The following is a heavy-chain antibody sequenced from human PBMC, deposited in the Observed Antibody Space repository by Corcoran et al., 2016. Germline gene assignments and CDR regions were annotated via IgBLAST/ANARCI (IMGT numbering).Heavy chain of an antibody. CDR3: TTDWRDYYDSSGTNWFDP. Sequence: EVQLVESGGGLVKPGGSLRLSCAASGFTFSNAWMNWVRQAPGKGLEWVGRIKSKTDGGTTDYAAPVKGRFTISRDDSKNTLYLKMNSLKTEDTAVYYCTTDWRDYYDSSGTNWFDPWGQGTLVTVSS. CDR2: IKSKTDGGTT. V-gene: IGHV3-15*07. D-gene: IGHD3-22*01. CDR1: GFTFSNAW. J-gene: IGHJ5*02.